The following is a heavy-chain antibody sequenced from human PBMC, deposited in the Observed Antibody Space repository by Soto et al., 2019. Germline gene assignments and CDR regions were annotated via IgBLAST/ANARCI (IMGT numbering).Heavy chain of an antibody. CDR2: IIPIFGTA. J-gene: IGHJ4*02. D-gene: IGHD3-10*01. V-gene: IGHV1-69*13. Sequence: ASVKVSCKASGGTFSSYAISWVRQAPGQGLEWMGGIIPIFGTANYAQKFQGRVTITADESTSTAYMELSSLRSEDTAVYYCACGSGHLPRISRHETQYYFDYWGQGTLVTVSS. CDR1: GGTFSSYA. CDR3: ACGSGHLPRISRHETQYYFDY.